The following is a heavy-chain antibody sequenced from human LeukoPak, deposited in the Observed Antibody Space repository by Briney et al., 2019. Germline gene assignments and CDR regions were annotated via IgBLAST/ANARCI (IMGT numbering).Heavy chain of an antibody. J-gene: IGHJ2*01. CDR1: GYSFPAYW. D-gene: IGHD5-12*01. CDR3: ARLWSGYDDRYFDL. Sequence: GESLKISCKGSGYSFPAYWIGWVRQMPGKGLEWMGIIFPGDSDTRYSPSFQGQVTISADKSISTAYLQWSSLKASDTAMYYCARLWSGYDDRYFDLWGRGTLVTVSS. V-gene: IGHV5-51*01. CDR2: IFPGDSDT.